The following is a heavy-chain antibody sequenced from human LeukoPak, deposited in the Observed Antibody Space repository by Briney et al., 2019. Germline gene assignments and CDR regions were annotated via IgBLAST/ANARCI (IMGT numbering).Heavy chain of an antibody. J-gene: IGHJ4*02. Sequence: GGSLRLSCAASGFTFSSYWMHWVRQAPGKGLVWVSRINSDGSSTSYADSVKGRFTISRDNAKNTLYLQMNSLRAEDSAVYYCARAGGYSYGPGGYWGQGTLVTVSS. CDR1: GFTFSSYW. CDR2: INSDGSST. D-gene: IGHD5-18*01. V-gene: IGHV3-74*01. CDR3: ARAGGYSYGPGGY.